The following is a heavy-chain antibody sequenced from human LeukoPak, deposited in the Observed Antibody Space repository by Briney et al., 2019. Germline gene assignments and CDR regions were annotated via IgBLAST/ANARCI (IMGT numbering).Heavy chain of an antibody. Sequence: SQTLSLTCTVSGASISSAYYFWSWIRQHPGKGLEWIGYVSHTGTTSYNPSLKSRVTISVDTSKNQFSLKLNSVTAPDTAVYCARSAMSGVYPLLFKYWGQGALVTVSS. V-gene: IGHV4-31*03. J-gene: IGHJ4*02. CDR2: VSHTGTT. CDR1: GASISSAYYF. CDR3: RSAMSGVYPLLFKY. D-gene: IGHD5/OR15-5a*01.